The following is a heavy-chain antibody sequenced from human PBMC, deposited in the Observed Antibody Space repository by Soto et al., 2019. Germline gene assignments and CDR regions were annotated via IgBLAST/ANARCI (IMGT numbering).Heavy chain of an antibody. CDR2: INSDGSGS. Sequence: EVQLVESGGGLVQPGGSLRLSCAASGFTFSNYWMYWVRQAPGKGLVWVSRINSDGSGSSYADSVKGRLTISRDNVKNTLYLQMDSRRAEDTAVYYCARGDCVGGTCYSLAGSFYYYMDVWGKGTTVTVFS. V-gene: IGHV3-74*01. D-gene: IGHD2-15*01. J-gene: IGHJ6*03. CDR3: ARGDCVGGTCYSLAGSFYYYMDV. CDR1: GFTFSNYW.